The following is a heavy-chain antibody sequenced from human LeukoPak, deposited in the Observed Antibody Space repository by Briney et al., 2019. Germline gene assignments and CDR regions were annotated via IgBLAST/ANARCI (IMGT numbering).Heavy chain of an antibody. V-gene: IGHV3-74*01. CDR2: VKSDGSSA. D-gene: IGHD6-6*01. J-gene: IGHJ4*02. CDR3: AKRQGYSSSSAPDY. Sequence: GGSLRLSCVASGFTFSTYRMHWVRQVPGKGLVWVSHVKSDGSSATYADSVEGRFTISRDNAKNTLFLQMNSLRAEDTAVYYCAKRQGYSSSSAPDYWGQGTLVTVSS. CDR1: GFTFSTYR.